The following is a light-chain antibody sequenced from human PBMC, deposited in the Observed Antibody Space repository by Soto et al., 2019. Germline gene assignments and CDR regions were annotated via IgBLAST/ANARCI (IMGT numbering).Light chain of an antibody. J-gene: IGKJ5*01. Sequence: ETVLTQSPATLSVSHGERATLSCRAGQGVTTNVAWYQQKSGQSPRLLIYDVSIRATGVPARFSGSGSGTEFTLTISSLQSEDFAVYYCQQYNDWPPITSGQGTRLEI. V-gene: IGKV3-15*01. CDR1: QGVTTN. CDR3: QQYNDWPPIT. CDR2: DVS.